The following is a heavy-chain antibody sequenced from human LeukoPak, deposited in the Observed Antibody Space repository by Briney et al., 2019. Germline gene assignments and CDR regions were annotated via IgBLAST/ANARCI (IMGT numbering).Heavy chain of an antibody. V-gene: IGHV4-39*07. J-gene: IGHJ6*03. CDR3: ARDPSIAAAGRDYYYYMDV. D-gene: IGHD6-13*01. CDR2: IYYTGST. Sequence: SETLSLTCTVSGGSISSSSYYWGWIRQPPGKGLEWIGCIYYTGSTYYTPSLKSRVTISVDTSKNQFSLKLSSVTAADTAVYYCARDPSIAAAGRDYYYYMDVWGKGTMVTVSS. CDR1: GGSISSSSYY.